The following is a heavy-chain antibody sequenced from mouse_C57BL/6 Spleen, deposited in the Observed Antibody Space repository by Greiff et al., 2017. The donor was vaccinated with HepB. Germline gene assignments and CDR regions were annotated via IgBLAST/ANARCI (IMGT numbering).Heavy chain of an antibody. CDR3: AREDYGSSPYYFDY. D-gene: IGHD1-1*01. Sequence: VQLQQSGPELVKPGASVKISCKASGYSFTGYYMNWVKQSPEKSLEWIGEINPSTGGTTYNQKFKAKATLTVDKSSSTAYMQLKSLTSEDSAVYYCAREDYGSSPYYFDYWGQGTTLTVSS. V-gene: IGHV1-42*01. CDR1: GYSFTGYY. CDR2: INPSTGGT. J-gene: IGHJ2*01.